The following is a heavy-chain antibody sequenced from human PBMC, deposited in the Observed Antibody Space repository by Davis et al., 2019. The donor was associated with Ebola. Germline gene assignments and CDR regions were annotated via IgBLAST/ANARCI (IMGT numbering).Heavy chain of an antibody. V-gene: IGHV3-74*01. D-gene: IGHD6-13*01. CDR3: ARASSSWAPFDY. J-gene: IGHJ4*02. CDR2: INSDGSST. CDR1: GFTFSSYW. Sequence: PGGSLRLSCAASGFTFSSYWMHWVRHAPGKGLVWVSRINSDGSSTSYADSVKGRFTISRDNAKNTLYLQMNSLRAEDTAVYYCARASSSWAPFDYWGQGTLVTVSS.